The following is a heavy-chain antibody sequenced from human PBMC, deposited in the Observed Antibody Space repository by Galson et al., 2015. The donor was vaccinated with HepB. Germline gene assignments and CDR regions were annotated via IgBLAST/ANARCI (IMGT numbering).Heavy chain of an antibody. CDR2: FAPEDGET. D-gene: IGHD3-10*01. J-gene: IGHJ4*02. CDR3: ATILRGVIIPRFDY. CDR1: GHTLTELS. V-gene: IGHV1-24*01. Sequence: SVKVSCKVSGHTLTELSMHWVRQAPGKGLEWLGGFAPEDGETIYAQKFQGRVPMSEDTSTDTAYMELRSLRSEDTAVYYCATILRGVIIPRFDYWAQGTLFPISS.